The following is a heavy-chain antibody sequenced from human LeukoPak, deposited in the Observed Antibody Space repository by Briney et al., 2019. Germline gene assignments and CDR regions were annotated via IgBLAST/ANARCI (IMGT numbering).Heavy chain of an antibody. CDR2: IGTAGDT. Sequence: GGSLRLSCAAFGFTFSSYDMHWVRQATGKGLEWVSAIGTAGDTYYPGSVKGRFTISRENAKNSLYLQMNSLRAGDTAVYYCARGVKYSSGWYALYDYWGQGTLVTVSS. J-gene: IGHJ4*02. CDR3: ARGVKYSSGWYALYDY. CDR1: GFTFSSYD. D-gene: IGHD6-19*01. V-gene: IGHV3-13*01.